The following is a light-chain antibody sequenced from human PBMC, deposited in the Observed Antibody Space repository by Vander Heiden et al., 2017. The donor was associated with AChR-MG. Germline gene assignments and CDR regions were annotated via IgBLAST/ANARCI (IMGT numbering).Light chain of an antibody. Sequence: QSVVTQPRSASGTPGQRVTISCSGSSSNIGSNTVNWYQQLPETAPKLVVYGNNKRPAGVPDRFSGSKSGTAGSLAISGLKSEDEAEYYCATGEDNLSGRVFGGGTKLTV. CDR2: GNN. CDR3: ATGEDNLSGRV. CDR1: SSNIGSNT. V-gene: IGLV1-44*01. J-gene: IGLJ3*02.